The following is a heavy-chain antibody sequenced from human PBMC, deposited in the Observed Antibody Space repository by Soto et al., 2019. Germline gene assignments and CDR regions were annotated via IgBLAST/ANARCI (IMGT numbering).Heavy chain of an antibody. Sequence: SETLSLTCTVSGGSIRSDSYYWGWIRQSPEKGLEWIESISYSGSTYYNPTLKSRLIISVDTSKSQFSLKLSSVTAADTAVYYCVRFLPPPYSDALTDYTDAFDYWGQGTLVTVS. CDR3: VRFLPPPYSDALTDYTDAFDY. D-gene: IGHD3-9*01. V-gene: IGHV4-39*01. CDR2: ISYSGST. J-gene: IGHJ4*02. CDR1: GGSIRSDSYY.